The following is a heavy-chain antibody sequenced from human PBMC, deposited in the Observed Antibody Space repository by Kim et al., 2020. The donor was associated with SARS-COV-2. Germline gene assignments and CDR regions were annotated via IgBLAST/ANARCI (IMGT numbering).Heavy chain of an antibody. D-gene: IGHD3-3*01. CDR2: ISYSGST. V-gene: IGHV4-39*06. J-gene: IGHJ4*02. CDR3: SRDRFYSLDSQGDFDY. CDR1: GGSIRAGGNF. Sequence: ETLSLTCAVSGGSIRAGGNFWAWIGQSPGKGLEWMGSISYSGSTYYNPSLKSRVVISVDTSKSQFALRLSPVTAADTAGDYCSRDRFYSLDSQGDFDYWAQKTLDTLST.